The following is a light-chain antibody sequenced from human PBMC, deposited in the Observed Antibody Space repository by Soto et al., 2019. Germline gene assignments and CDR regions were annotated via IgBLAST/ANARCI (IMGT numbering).Light chain of an antibody. CDR3: QQYVSPPRT. Sequence: GVTQSPGALSLSLGERATLSFRASQSVSSNFLAWYQQKPGQAPRLRIYAASSRATGIPDRFSGSGSGTDFTLTISRLEPEDFAVYYCQQYVSPPRTFGQGTKVAI. J-gene: IGKJ1*01. V-gene: IGKV3-20*01. CDR2: AAS. CDR1: QSVSSNF.